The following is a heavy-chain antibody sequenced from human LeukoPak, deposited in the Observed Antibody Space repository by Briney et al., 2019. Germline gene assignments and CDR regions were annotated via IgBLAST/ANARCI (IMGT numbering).Heavy chain of an antibody. D-gene: IGHD6-19*01. CDR2: INPNSGGT. Sequence: ASVKVSCKASGYTFIGYYMHWVRQAPGQGLEWMGWINPNSGGTNYAQKFQGRVTMTRDTSISTAYMELSRLRSDDTAVYYCARDRGSIAVAGHLDYWGQGTLVTVSS. J-gene: IGHJ4*02. V-gene: IGHV1-2*02. CDR3: ARDRGSIAVAGHLDY. CDR1: GYTFIGYY.